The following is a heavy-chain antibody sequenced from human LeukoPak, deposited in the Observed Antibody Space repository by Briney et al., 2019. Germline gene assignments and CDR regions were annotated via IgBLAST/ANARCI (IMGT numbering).Heavy chain of an antibody. J-gene: IGHJ4*02. CDR3: ARANPPIYYYDSSGHPDY. D-gene: IGHD3-22*01. V-gene: IGHV3-74*01. Sequence: GGSLRLSCAASGFTFSSYWMHWVRQAPGKGLVWVSRINSDGSSTSYADSVKGRFTISRDNAKNTLYLQMNSLRAEDTAVYYCARANPPIYYYDSSGHPDYWGQGTLVTVSS. CDR1: GFTFSSYW. CDR2: INSDGSST.